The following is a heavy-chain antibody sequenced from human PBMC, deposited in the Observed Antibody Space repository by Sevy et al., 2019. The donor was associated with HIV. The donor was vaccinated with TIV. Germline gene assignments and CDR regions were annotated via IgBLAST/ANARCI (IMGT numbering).Heavy chain of an antibody. Sequence: SETLSLTCSVSGGSISSYFWTWVRQSPGKGLEWMGNIYFTGNTDYNPSLKSRVTLSLDTSKSQFSLTLKSVTAADTAIYFCARDSTTRPRVLDYWGQGTLVTVSS. J-gene: IGHJ4*02. CDR1: GGSISSYF. CDR2: IYFTGNT. V-gene: IGHV4-59*01. CDR3: ARDSTTRPRVLDY. D-gene: IGHD1-1*01.